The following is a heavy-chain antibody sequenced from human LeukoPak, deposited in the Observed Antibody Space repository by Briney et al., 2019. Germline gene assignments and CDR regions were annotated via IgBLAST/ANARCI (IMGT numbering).Heavy chain of an antibody. V-gene: IGHV3-9*01. D-gene: IGHD3-22*01. CDR3: AKSHSYYYDSSGFFDY. J-gene: IGHJ4*02. CDR2: ISWNSGSI. Sequence: GGSLRLSCAASGFTFDDYAMHWVRQAPGKGLEWVSGISWNSGSIGYADSVKGRFTISRDNAKNSLYLQMNSLRAEDTALYYCAKSHSYYYDSSGFFDYWGQGTLVTVSS. CDR1: GFTFDDYA.